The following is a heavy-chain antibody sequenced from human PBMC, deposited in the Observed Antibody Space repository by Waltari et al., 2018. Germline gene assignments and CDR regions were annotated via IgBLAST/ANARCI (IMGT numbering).Heavy chain of an antibody. J-gene: IGHJ4*03. CDR1: GFTFRSSW. V-gene: IGHV3-7*04. CDR2: IKEDGSER. Sequence: EVRLVESGGGLVQPGGSLRLSCAASGFTFRSSWMSWVRQAPGKGLEWVASIKEDGSERYYVDSAKGRSTISRDNAKTSLFLQMNSLRVEDTAVYYCARGPYWGQGTMVTVSS. CDR3: ARGPY. D-gene: IGHD2-21*01.